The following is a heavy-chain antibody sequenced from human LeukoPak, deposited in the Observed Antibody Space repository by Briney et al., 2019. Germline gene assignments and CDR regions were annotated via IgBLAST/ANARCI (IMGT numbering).Heavy chain of an antibody. CDR1: GGSISSSSYY. D-gene: IGHD6-13*01. CDR3: ARWVVAAAAQSFDP. Sequence: PSETLSLTCTASGGSISSSSYYWGWIRQPPGKGLEWIGSIYYSGSTYYNPSLKSRVTISVDTSKNQFSLKLSSVTAADTAVYYCARWVVAAAAQSFDPWGQGTLVTVSS. V-gene: IGHV4-39*07. CDR2: IYYSGST. J-gene: IGHJ5*02.